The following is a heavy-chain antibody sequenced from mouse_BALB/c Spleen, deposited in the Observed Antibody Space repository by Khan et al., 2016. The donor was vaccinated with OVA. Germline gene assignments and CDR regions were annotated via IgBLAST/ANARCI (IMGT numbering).Heavy chain of an antibody. CDR3: ARDYGSSDYYFDY. V-gene: IGHV3-2*02. J-gene: IGHJ2*01. CDR1: GYSITSDYA. Sequence: EVQLQESGPGLVKPSQSLSLTCTVTGYSITSDYAWNWIRQFPGNKLEWMGYISYSGSTSYNPSLKSRISITREPSKNQFFLQLNSVTTEDTDTYDGARDYGSSDYYFDYWGQGTTLTVSS. CDR2: ISYSGST. D-gene: IGHD1-1*01.